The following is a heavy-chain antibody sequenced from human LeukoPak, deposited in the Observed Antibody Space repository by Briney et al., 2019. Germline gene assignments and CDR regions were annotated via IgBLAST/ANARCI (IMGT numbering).Heavy chain of an antibody. J-gene: IGHJ4*02. CDR1: GYTFTSYD. D-gene: IGHD3-3*01. V-gene: IGHV1-8*01. Sequence: ASVKVSCRASGYTFTSYDINWVRQATGQGLEWMGWMNPNSGNTGYAQKFQGRVTMTRNTSISTAYMELSSLRSEDTAVYYCARARRILEWLFQPPDYWGQGTLVTVSS. CDR3: ARARRILEWLFQPPDY. CDR2: MNPNSGNT.